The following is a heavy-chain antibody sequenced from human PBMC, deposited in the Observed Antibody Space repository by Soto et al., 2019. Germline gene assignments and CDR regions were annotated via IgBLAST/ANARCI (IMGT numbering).Heavy chain of an antibody. V-gene: IGHV4-30-4*01. CDR2: IYYSGST. D-gene: IGHD3-16*01. CDR3: AGGTVSNWFDP. J-gene: IGHJ5*02. Sequence: SETLSLTCTVSGGSISSGDYYWSWIRQPPGKGLEWIGYIYYSGSTYYNPSLKSRVTISVDTSKNQFSLKLSSVTAADTAVYYCAGGTVSNWFDPWGQGTLVTVSS. CDR1: GGSISSGDYY.